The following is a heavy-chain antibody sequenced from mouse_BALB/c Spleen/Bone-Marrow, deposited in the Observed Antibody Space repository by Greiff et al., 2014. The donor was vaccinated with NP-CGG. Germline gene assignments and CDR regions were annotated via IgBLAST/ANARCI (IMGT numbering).Heavy chain of an antibody. CDR3: ARGGYYYGSSYGNAMDY. CDR1: GYSFTGYF. J-gene: IGHJ4*01. D-gene: IGHD1-1*01. V-gene: IGHV1-20*02. Sequence: EVQLQQSGPELVKPGASVKISCKASGYSFTGYFMNWVMQSHGKSLEWIGRINPYNGDTFYNQKFKGKATLTVDKSSSTAHMELRSLASEDSAVYYCARGGYYYGSSYGNAMDYWGQGTSVTVSS. CDR2: INPYNGDT.